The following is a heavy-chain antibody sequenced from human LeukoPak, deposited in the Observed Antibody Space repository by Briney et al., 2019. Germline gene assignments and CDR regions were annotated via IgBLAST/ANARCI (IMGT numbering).Heavy chain of an antibody. Sequence: GGSLRLSCSASGFTFSSYAMHWVRQAPGKGLEYVSAISSNGGSTYYADSVKGRFTISRDNSKNTLYLQMSSLRAEDTAVYYCVKGGYSSSWSLFDYWGQGTLVTVSS. D-gene: IGHD6-13*01. V-gene: IGHV3-64D*09. J-gene: IGHJ4*02. CDR1: GFTFSSYA. CDR2: ISSNGGST. CDR3: VKGGYSSSWSLFDY.